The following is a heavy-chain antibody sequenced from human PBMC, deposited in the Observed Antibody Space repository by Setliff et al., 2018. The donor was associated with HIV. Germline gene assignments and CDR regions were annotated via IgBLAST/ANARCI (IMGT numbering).Heavy chain of an antibody. CDR2: IKSKTDGGTT. CDR1: GFTFSSYW. J-gene: IGHJ4*02. D-gene: IGHD1-26*01. CDR3: TTDLGGSYHGWNY. V-gene: IGHV3-15*01. Sequence: GGSLRLSCAAAGFTFSSYWMSWVRQAPGKGLEWVGRIKSKTDGGTTDYAAPVKGRFTISRDDSKNTLYLQMNSLKTEDTAVYYCTTDLGGSYHGWNYWGQGTLVTVSS.